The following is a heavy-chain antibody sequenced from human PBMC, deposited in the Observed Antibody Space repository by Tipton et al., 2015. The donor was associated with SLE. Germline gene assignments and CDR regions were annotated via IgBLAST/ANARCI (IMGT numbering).Heavy chain of an antibody. V-gene: IGHV4-39*07. CDR2: IYHSGST. CDR3: ARGRDIVDY. J-gene: IGHJ4*02. CDR1: GGSISSSSYY. D-gene: IGHD5-12*01. Sequence: GLVKPSETLSLTCTVSGGSISSSSYYWGWIRQPPGKGLEWIGSIYHSGSTYYNPSLKSRVTISVDTSKNQFSLKLSSVTAADTAVYYCARGRDIVDYWGQGTLVTVSS.